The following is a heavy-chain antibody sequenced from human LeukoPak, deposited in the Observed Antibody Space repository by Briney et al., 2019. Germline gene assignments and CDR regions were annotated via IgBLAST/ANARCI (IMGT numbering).Heavy chain of an antibody. CDR2: ISGSGGSA. V-gene: IGHV3-23*01. J-gene: IGHJ2*01. CDR1: GFTFSSYA. Sequence: GGSLRLSRAASGFTFSSYAMSWVRQAPGKGLEWVSAISGSGGSAYYADSVKGRFTISRDNSKNTLYLQMNSLRAEDTAVYYCAKDGSSLEVTKDYWYFDLWGRGTLVTVSS. D-gene: IGHD4-17*01. CDR3: AKDGSSLEVTKDYWYFDL.